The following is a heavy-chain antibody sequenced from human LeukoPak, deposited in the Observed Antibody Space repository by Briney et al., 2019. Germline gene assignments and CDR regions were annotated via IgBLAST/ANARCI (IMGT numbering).Heavy chain of an antibody. J-gene: IGHJ4*02. D-gene: IGHD6-6*01. CDR2: INEDGSEK. V-gene: IGHV3-7*01. Sequence: GGSLRLSCAASEFTFSNYGMHWVRQAPGKGLEWVTNINEDGSEKYYVGSVKGRFTISRDDANNSLYLQMNSLRAEDTAVYYCVRGVGSSSPYWGQGTLVTVSS. CDR3: VRGVGSSSPY. CDR1: EFTFSNYG.